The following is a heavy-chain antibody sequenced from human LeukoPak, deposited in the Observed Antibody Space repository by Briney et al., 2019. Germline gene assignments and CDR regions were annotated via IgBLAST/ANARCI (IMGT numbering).Heavy chain of an antibody. D-gene: IGHD6-19*01. CDR1: GYSFTSYW. CDR2: IYPGDSDT. J-gene: IGHJ4*02. V-gene: IGHV5-51*01. Sequence: GESLQISCKGSGYSFTSYWIGWVRQLPGKGLEWMGIIYPGDSDTRYSPSFQGQVTISADKSISTAYLQWSSLKASDTAMYYCARRGMGSGWDIDYWGQGTLVTVSS. CDR3: ARRGMGSGWDIDY.